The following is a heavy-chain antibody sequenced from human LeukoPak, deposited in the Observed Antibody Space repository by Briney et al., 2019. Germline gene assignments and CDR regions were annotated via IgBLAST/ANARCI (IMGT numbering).Heavy chain of an antibody. D-gene: IGHD3-3*01. CDR2: ISGSGGST. Sequence: SGGSLRASCTASGFTFSSYAMSWVRQAPGKGLEWVSAISGSGGSTYYADSVKDRFTISRDNSKNTLYLQMNSLRAEDTAVYYCAKEGSDFWSGFYYSYYMDVWGKGNTVSVSS. J-gene: IGHJ6*03. CDR3: AKEGSDFWSGFYYSYYMDV. CDR1: GFTFSSYA. V-gene: IGHV3-23*01.